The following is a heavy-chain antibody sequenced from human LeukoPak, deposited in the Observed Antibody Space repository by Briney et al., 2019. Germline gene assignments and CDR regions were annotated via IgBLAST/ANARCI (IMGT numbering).Heavy chain of an antibody. Sequence: SETLSLTCTASGDSVTSTTYSWGWIRQPPGKGLEWIGIISYRGSIYYTPSLESRVTMSVDRSKNQFSLKLTSVTAADTAVYYCTRSHGVYWGQGTVVTVSS. CDR1: GDSVTSTTYS. D-gene: IGHD4-17*01. CDR3: TRSHGVY. CDR2: ISYRGSI. V-gene: IGHV4-39*01. J-gene: IGHJ4*02.